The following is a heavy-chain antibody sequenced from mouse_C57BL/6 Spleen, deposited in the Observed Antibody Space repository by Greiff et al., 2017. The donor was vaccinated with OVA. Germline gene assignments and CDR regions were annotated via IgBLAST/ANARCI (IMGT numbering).Heavy chain of an antibody. D-gene: IGHD2-4*01. Sequence: VQLQQSGPELVKPGASVKISCKASGYTFTDYYMNWVKQSHGKSLEWIGDINPNNGGTSYNQKFKGKATLTVDKSSSTAYMELRSLTSEDSAVYYCVGRGYDYDVAYWGQGTLVTVSA. CDR2: INPNNGGT. J-gene: IGHJ3*01. CDR1: GYTFTDYY. V-gene: IGHV1-26*01. CDR3: VGRGYDYDVAY.